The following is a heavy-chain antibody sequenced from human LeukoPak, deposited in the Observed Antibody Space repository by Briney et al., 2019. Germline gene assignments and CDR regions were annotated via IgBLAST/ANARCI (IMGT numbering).Heavy chain of an antibody. Sequence: GGSLRLSCAASGFTFSSYSMNWVRQAPGKGLEWVSSISSSSSYIYYADSVKGRFTISRDNAKNSLYLQVNSLRAEDTAVYYCARDIDRYYADYWGQGTLVTVSS. CDR3: ARDIDRYYADY. CDR1: GFTFSSYS. J-gene: IGHJ4*01. V-gene: IGHV3-21*01. CDR2: ISSSSSYI. D-gene: IGHD3-3*01.